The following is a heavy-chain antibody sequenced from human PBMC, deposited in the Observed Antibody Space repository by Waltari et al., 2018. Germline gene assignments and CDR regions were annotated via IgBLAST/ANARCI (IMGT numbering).Heavy chain of an antibody. CDR2: IYYSGST. J-gene: IGHJ6*03. D-gene: IGHD2-21*02. V-gene: IGHV4-39*07. CDR3: ASLRLHLYYYYMDV. CDR1: AGPSSSSSYY. Sequence: LQMQESCPGLVKPSETLSRTCTASAGPSSSSSYYWGRFRQPPGKGLEWIGSIYYSGSTYYNPSLKSRVTISVDTSKNQFSLKLSSVTAADTAVYYCASLRLHLYYYYMDVWGKGTTVTISS.